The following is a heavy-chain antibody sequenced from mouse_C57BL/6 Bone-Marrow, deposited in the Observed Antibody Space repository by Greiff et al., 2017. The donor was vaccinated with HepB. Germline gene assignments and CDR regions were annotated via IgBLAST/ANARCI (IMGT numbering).Heavy chain of an antibody. J-gene: IGHJ4*01. CDR3: ARETGDGYYYAMDY. CDR1: GFTFSDYY. CDR2: ISNGGGST. Sequence: DVKLVESGGGLVQPGGSLKLSCAASGFTFSDYYMYWVRQTPEKRLEWVAYISNGGGSTYYPDTVKGRFTISRDNAKNTLYLQMSRLKSEDTAMYYCARETGDGYYYAMDYWGQGTSVTVSS. V-gene: IGHV5-12*01. D-gene: IGHD2-3*01.